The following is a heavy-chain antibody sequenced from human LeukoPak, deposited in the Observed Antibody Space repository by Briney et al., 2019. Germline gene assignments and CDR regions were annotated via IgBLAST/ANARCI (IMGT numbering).Heavy chain of an antibody. CDR1: GFTFSSYA. J-gene: IGHJ6*02. CDR3: ARDPDYYGSGRTQKPHTYHYYYGMDV. Sequence: GRSLRLSCAASGFTFSSYAMHWVRQAPGKGLEWVAVISYDGSNKYYADSVKGRFTISRDNSKNTLYLQMNSLRAEDTAVYYCARDPDYYGSGRTQKPHTYHYYYGMDVWGQGTTVTVSS. D-gene: IGHD3-10*01. V-gene: IGHV3-30-3*01. CDR2: ISYDGSNK.